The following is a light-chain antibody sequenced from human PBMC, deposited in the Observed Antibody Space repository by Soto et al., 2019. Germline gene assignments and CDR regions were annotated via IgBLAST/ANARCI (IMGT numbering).Light chain of an antibody. V-gene: IGKV3-11*01. CDR3: QQRSNWPFP. Sequence: EIVLTQSPATLSLSPGEIATLSCRASQSVSSYLAWYQQKPGQAPRLLIYDASNRATGIPARFSGSGSGTDFTPAISSLEPVYFAVYYCQQRSNWPFPFGPGTKVDIK. CDR2: DAS. CDR1: QSVSSY. J-gene: IGKJ3*01.